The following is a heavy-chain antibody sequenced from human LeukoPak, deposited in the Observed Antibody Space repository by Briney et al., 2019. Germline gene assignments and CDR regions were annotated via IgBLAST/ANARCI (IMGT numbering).Heavy chain of an antibody. CDR3: ARESGYSGYDLDY. CDR1: GFTFSSYS. D-gene: IGHD5-12*01. V-gene: IGHV3-21*01. J-gene: IGHJ4*02. CDR2: ISSSSSYI. Sequence: GGSLRLSCAASGFTFSSYSMNWVRQAPGKGLEWVSSISSSSSYIYYADSVKGRFTISRDNAKNSLYLQMNGLRAEDTAVYYCARESGYSGYDLDYWGQGTLVTVSS.